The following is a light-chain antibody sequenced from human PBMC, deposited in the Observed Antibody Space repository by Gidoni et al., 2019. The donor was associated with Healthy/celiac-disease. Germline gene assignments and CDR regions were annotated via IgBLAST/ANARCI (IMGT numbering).Light chain of an antibody. CDR1: SSDVGGYNY. J-gene: IGLJ2*01. V-gene: IGLV2-8*01. CDR3: SSYAGSQSV. Sequence: QSALTQPPSASGSPGQSVTISCTGTSSDVGGYNYVSWYQQHPGKAPKLMIYEVSKRPSGVPDRFSGSKSGNTASLTVSGLQAEDEADYYCSSYAGSQSVFGGGTKLTVL. CDR2: EVS.